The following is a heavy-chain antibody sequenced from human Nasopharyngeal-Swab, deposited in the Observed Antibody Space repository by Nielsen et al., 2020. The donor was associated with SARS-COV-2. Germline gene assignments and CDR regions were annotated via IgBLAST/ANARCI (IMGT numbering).Heavy chain of an antibody. V-gene: IGHV3-74*01. CDR3: ARDLGGFGGY. Sequence: GESLKISCAASGFSFSTFWMHWVRQVPGEGLVWVSRINTDGRRTNYAESVKGQFTISRDNVKNMLYLQMNNLRPEDTAVYYCARDLGGFGGYWGQGTLATVSS. CDR1: GFSFSTFW. CDR2: INTDGRRT. D-gene: IGHD4-23*01. J-gene: IGHJ4*02.